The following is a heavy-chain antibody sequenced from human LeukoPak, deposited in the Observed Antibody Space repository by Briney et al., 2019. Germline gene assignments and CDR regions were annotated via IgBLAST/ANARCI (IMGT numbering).Heavy chain of an antibody. Sequence: KPSETLSLTCTVSGGSIRSYYWSWIRQPPGRGLEWIGYIYYSGSTNYNPSLKSRVSVSVDTSKNQFSLRLSSVTAADTAVYYCARSNYDYGDYYFNYWGQGTLVTVSS. D-gene: IGHD4-17*01. J-gene: IGHJ4*02. V-gene: IGHV4-59*01. CDR2: IYYSGST. CDR3: ARSNYDYGDYYFNY. CDR1: GGSIRSYY.